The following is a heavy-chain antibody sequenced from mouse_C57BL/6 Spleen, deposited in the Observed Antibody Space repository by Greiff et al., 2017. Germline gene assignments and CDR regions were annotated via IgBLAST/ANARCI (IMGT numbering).Heavy chain of an antibody. J-gene: IGHJ4*01. Sequence: QVQLKESGAELAKPGASVKLSCQASGYTFTSYWMHWVKQMPGQGLEWIGYINPSSGYTKYNQKFKDKATLTADKSSSTAYMQLSSLTYEDSAVYYCCNYHAMDYWGKGTSVTVSS. CDR1: GYTFTSYW. CDR2: INPSSGYT. D-gene: IGHD2-1*01. V-gene: IGHV1-7*01. CDR3: CNYHAMDY.